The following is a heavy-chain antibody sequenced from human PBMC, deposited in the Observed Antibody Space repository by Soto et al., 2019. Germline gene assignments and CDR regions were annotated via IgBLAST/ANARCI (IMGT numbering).Heavy chain of an antibody. J-gene: IGHJ4*02. CDR1: GGSISSSSYY. CDR2: IYYSGST. D-gene: IGHD5-18*01. V-gene: IGHV4-39*01. Sequence: SETLSLTCTVSGGSISSSSYYWGWIRQPPGKGLEWIGSIYYSGSTYYNPSLKSRVTISVDTSKNQFSLKLSSVTAADTAVYYCSRRGECGYGEYFDYWAQGPQDPVP. CDR3: SRRGECGYGEYFDY.